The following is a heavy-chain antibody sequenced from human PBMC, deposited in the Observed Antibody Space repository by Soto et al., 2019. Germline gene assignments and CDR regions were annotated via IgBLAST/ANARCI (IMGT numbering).Heavy chain of an antibody. CDR3: AKDLNLDDFWSGRRPSGMDV. J-gene: IGHJ6*02. CDR1: GFTFSSYG. CDR2: ISYDGSNK. D-gene: IGHD3-3*01. Sequence: QSGGSLRLSCAASGFTFSSYGMHWVRQAPGKGLEWVAVISYDGSNKYYADSVKGRFTISRDNSKNTLYLQMNSLRAEDTAVYYCAKDLNLDDFWSGRRPSGMDVWGQGTTVTVSS. V-gene: IGHV3-30*18.